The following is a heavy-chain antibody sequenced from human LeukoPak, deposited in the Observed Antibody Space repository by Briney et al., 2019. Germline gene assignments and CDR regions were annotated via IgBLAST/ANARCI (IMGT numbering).Heavy chain of an antibody. CDR2: IWYDGSNK. J-gene: IGHJ4*02. D-gene: IGHD2-2*01. CDR3: ARDHRRYCSSTSCPADY. V-gene: IGHV3-33*01. Sequence: GGSLRLSCAASGFTFSSYGMHWVRQAPGKGLEWVAVIWYDGSNKYYADSVKGRFTISRDNSKNTLYLQMNSLRAGDTAVYYCARDHRRYCSSTSCPADYWGQGTLVTVSS. CDR1: GFTFSSYG.